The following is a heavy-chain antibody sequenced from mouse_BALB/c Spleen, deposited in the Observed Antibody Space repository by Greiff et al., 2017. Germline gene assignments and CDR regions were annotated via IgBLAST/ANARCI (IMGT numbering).Heavy chain of an antibody. CDR3: ARVDYDGAMDY. CDR2: IWGDGST. V-gene: IGHV2-6-7*01. Sequence: QVQLKESGPGLVAPSQSLSITCTVSGFSLTGYGVNWVRQPPGKGLEWLGMIWGDGSTDYNSALKSRLSISKDNSKSQVFLKMNSLQTDDTARYYCARVDYDGAMDYWGQGTSVTVSP. D-gene: IGHD2-4*01. J-gene: IGHJ4*01. CDR1: GFSLTGYG.